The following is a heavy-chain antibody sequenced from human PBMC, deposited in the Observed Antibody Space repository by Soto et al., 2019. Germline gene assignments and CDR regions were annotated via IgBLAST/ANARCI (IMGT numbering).Heavy chain of an antibody. V-gene: IGHV4-59*01. J-gene: IGHJ4*02. CDR3: ARAHDKDTAMDY. D-gene: IGHD5-18*01. CDR2: IYYSGST. CDR1: GGSISSYY. Sequence: SETLSLTCAVSGGSISSYYWSWIRQPPGKGLEWIGYIYYSGSTNYNPSLKSRVTISVDTSKNQFSLKLSSVTAADTAVYYCARAHDKDTAMDYWGQGTLVTVSS.